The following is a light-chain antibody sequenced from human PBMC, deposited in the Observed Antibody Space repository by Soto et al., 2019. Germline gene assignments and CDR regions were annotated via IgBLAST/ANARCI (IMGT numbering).Light chain of an antibody. CDR1: QSVSSN. CDR3: QQHGCPART. Sequence: ETVTLSCRASQSVSSNLAWYQQKPGQAPRLLIYGASTRATGTTARFSGSGSGTDFTLTICRLEREDFTVYYCQQHGCPARTFCQG. J-gene: IGKJ5*01. V-gene: IGKV3-20*01. CDR2: GAS.